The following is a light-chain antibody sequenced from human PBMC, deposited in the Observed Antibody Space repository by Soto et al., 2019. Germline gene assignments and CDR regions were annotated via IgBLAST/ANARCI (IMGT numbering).Light chain of an antibody. J-gene: IGLJ1*01. CDR2: NTS. CDR1: NSNIGSNT. V-gene: IGLV1-44*01. CDR3: TSWDDSLIGFYV. Sequence: SVLTQPPSASGTPGQRVTISCSGSNSNIGSNTVSWYQQLPGTAPKLLIYNTSQRPSGVPDRFSGSKSGTSASLTISGLQSEDEADYYCTSWDDSLIGFYVFGTGTKVTVL.